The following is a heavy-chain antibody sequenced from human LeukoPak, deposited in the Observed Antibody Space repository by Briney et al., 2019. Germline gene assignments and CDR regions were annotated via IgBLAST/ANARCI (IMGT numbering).Heavy chain of an antibody. Sequence: PGGSLRLSCGASGLTVSSYAMSWVRQAPGKGLEWVSTIIGSAANTYYADSVKGRFTISRDDSKNTVHLQMNSLRAEDTAVYYCARAQDSSGSYYLNAFDIWGQGTMVTVSS. V-gene: IGHV3-23*01. CDR1: GLTVSSYA. CDR2: IIGSAANT. CDR3: ARAQDSSGSYYLNAFDI. D-gene: IGHD1-26*01. J-gene: IGHJ3*02.